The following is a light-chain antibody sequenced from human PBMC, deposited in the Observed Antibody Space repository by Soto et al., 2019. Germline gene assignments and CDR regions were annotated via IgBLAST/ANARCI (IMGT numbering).Light chain of an antibody. V-gene: IGKV1-5*03. Sequence: PITQYASPLSASVVNRVTITCRASQSISSWLAWYQQKPGKAPKFLIYKASNLEVGAPSRFSGSGSGTEFTLTICSLQPDDFATYYCQQYNSYSLSFCGGAKVDVK. CDR1: QSISSW. J-gene: IGKJ4*01. CDR2: KAS. CDR3: QQYNSYSLS.